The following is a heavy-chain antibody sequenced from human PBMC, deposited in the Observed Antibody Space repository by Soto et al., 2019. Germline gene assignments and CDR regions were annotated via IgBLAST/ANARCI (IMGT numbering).Heavy chain of an antibody. V-gene: IGHV1-18*04. CDR3: ARSPPGFLEWLPPHYYGMDV. D-gene: IGHD3-3*01. CDR2: ISAYNGNT. CDR1: GYTFTSYG. Sequence: PSVKVSCKASGYTFTSYGISWVRQAPGQGLEWMGWISAYNGNTNYAQKLQGRVTMTTDTSTSTAYMELRSLRSDDTAVYYCARSPPGFLEWLPPHYYGMDVWGQGTTVTVSS. J-gene: IGHJ6*02.